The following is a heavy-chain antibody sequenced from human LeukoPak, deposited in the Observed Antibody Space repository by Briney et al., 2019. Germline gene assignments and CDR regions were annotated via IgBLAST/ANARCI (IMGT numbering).Heavy chain of an antibody. CDR3: ARDRIGSYYDSSGYYEGFDY. CDR2: IYYTGST. J-gene: IGHJ4*02. Sequence: PSETLSLTCTVSGGSISSYYWSWIRQPPGKGLEWIGYIYYTGSTNYNPSLKSRVTKSVDTSKNQFSLKLSSVTAADTAVYYCARDRIGSYYDSSGYYEGFDYWGQGTLVTVSS. D-gene: IGHD3-22*01. V-gene: IGHV4-59*01. CDR1: GGSISSYY.